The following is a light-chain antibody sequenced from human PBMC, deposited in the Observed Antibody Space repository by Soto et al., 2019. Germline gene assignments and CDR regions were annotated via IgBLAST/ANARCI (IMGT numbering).Light chain of an antibody. J-gene: IGKJ1*01. CDR3: QQYNSYSGTWT. Sequence: DIQMTQSLSSLSASVVHRGTISCRASQSISSWLAWYQQKPGKAPKLLIYGASNLESGVPSRFSGSEFGTEFTLTISSLQPDDFATYYCQQYNSYSGTWTFGQGTKM. CDR2: GAS. V-gene: IGKV1-5*01. CDR1: QSISSW.